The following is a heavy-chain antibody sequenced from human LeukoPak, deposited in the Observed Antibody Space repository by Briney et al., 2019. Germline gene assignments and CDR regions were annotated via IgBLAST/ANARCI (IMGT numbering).Heavy chain of an antibody. CDR1: GYSFASYW. D-gene: IGHD2-2*01. CDR2: IYPGDSDT. Sequence: GESLKISCKGSGYSFASYWIAWARQMPGKGLEWMGIIYPGDSDTGYSPSFQGQVTISADKSISTAYLQWSSLKASDTAIYYCARQWGDCSSTSCYSAYWGQGTLVTVSS. V-gene: IGHV5-51*01. CDR3: ARQWGDCSSTSCYSAY. J-gene: IGHJ4*02.